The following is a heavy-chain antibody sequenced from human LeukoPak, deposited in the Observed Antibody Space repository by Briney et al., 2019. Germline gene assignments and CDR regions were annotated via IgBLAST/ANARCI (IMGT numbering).Heavy chain of an antibody. J-gene: IGHJ4*02. CDR3: AREGASSSFGY. CDR2: LYSGGNT. Sequence: PGGSLRLSCVVSGLTVSSNYMSWVRQAPGKGLEWVSVLYSGGNTYHADSVKGRFTISRDNSKNTLYLQMNSLRAEDTAVYYCAREGASSSFGYWGQGTLVTVSS. D-gene: IGHD6-13*01. CDR1: GLTVSSNY. V-gene: IGHV3-53*01.